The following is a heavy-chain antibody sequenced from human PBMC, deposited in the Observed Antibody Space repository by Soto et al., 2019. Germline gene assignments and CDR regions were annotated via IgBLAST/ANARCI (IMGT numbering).Heavy chain of an antibody. J-gene: IGHJ4*02. Sequence: PSETLSLTCAVSGYSISSGYYWGWIRQPPGKGLEWIGSIYHSGSTYYNPSLKSRVTISVDTSKNQFSLKLSSVTAADTAVYYCAQYCSGVSCYHGIDYWGQGTLVTVS. V-gene: IGHV4-38-2*01. CDR2: IYHSGST. CDR1: GYSISSGYY. D-gene: IGHD2-15*01. CDR3: AQYCSGVSCYHGIDY.